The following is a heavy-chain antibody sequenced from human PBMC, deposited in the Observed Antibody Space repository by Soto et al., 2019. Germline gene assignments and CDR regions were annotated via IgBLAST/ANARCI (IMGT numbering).Heavy chain of an antibody. CDR2: ISSSSSYT. CDR1: GFTFSDYY. D-gene: IGHD3-22*01. J-gene: IGHJ6*02. V-gene: IGHV3-11*05. Sequence: PGGSLRLSCAASGFTFSDYYMSWIRQAPGKGLEWVSYISSSSSYTNYADSVKGRFTISRDNAKNSLYLQMNSLRAEDTAVYYCARDFYDTPYGSNGMDVWGQGTKVTVSS. CDR3: ARDFYDTPYGSNGMDV.